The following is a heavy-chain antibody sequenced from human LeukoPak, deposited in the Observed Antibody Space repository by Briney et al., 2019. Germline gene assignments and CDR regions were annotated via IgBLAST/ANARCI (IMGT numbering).Heavy chain of an antibody. CDR3: ARDTVEQWLDDYHYYYGMDV. J-gene: IGHJ6*02. CDR1: GGSISSGGYY. V-gene: IGHV4-31*03. CDR2: IYYSGST. Sequence: SQTLSLTCTVSGGSISSGGYYWSWIRQHPGKGLEWIGYIYYSGSTYYNPSLKSRVTISVDTSKNQFSLKLSSVTAADTAVYYCARDTVEQWLDDYHYYYGMDVWGQGTTVTVSS. D-gene: IGHD6-19*01.